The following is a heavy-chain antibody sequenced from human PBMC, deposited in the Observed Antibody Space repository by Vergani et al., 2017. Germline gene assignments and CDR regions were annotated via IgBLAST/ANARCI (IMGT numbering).Heavy chain of an antibody. J-gene: IGHJ6*02. V-gene: IGHV1-69*08. CDR1: GGTFSSYT. CDR2: IIPILGIA. CDR3: ARDRASHYYYYGMDV. Sequence: QVQLVQSGAEVKKPGSSVKVSCKASGGTFSSYTISWVRQAPGQGLEWMGRIIPILGIANYAQKFQGRVTITADKSTSTAYMELSSLRSEDTAVYYCARDRASHYYYYGMDVWGQGTTVTVSS. D-gene: IGHD3-10*01.